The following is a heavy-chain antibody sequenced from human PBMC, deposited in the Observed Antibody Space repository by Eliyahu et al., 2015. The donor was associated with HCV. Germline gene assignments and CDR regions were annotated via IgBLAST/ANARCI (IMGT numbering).Heavy chain of an antibody. CDR3: AHIFDDFWSGYYPRYCFDY. D-gene: IGHD3-3*01. V-gene: IGHV2-5*01. J-gene: IGHJ4*02. CDR1: GFSLSTSGVG. Sequence: QITLKESGPTLVKPTQTLTLTCTFSGFSLSTSGVGVGWIRQPPGKALEWLALIYWNDDEHYSPSLKTRLTITKDTSKNQVVLRMTNMDPADTATYYCAHIFDDFWSGYYPRYCFDYWGRGTLVTVSS. CDR2: IYWNDDE.